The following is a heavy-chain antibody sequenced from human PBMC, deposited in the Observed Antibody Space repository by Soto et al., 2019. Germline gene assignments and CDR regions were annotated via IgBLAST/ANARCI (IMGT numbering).Heavy chain of an antibody. CDR3: ARGVGSSWYGWFDP. J-gene: IGHJ5*02. D-gene: IGHD6-13*01. Sequence: ASVKVSCKASGYTFTSCGISWVRQAPGQGLEWMGWISAYSGNTNYAQKLQGRVTMTTDTSTSTAYMELRSLRSDDTAVYYCARGVGSSWYGWFDPWGQGTLVTVSS. CDR1: GYTFTSCG. V-gene: IGHV1-18*04. CDR2: ISAYSGNT.